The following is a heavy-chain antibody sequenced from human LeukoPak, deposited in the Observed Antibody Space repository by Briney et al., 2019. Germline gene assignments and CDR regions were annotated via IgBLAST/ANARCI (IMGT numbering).Heavy chain of an antibody. D-gene: IGHD3-10*01. Sequence: SETLSLTCAVYGGSFSGYYWSWIRQPPGKGLEWIGEINHSGSTNYNPSLKSRVTMSVDTSKNQFSLKLSSVTAADTAVYYCARHNFKLLWFGSHFDYWGQGTLVTVSS. V-gene: IGHV4-34*01. CDR2: INHSGST. CDR1: GGSFSGYY. J-gene: IGHJ4*02. CDR3: ARHNFKLLWFGSHFDY.